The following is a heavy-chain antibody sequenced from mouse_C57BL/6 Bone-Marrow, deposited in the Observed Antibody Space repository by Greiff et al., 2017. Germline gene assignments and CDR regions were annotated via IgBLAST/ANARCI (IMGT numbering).Heavy chain of an antibody. Sequence: EVMLVESGGGLVKPGGSLKLSCAASGFTFSDYGMHWVRQAPEKGLEWVAYISSGSSTIYYEGTVKGRFHIDRANAKNTLFLQMSSTRSEDTAMYYCARRGKVVAFYDMDYWGQGTSVTVSS. J-gene: IGHJ4*01. CDR1: GFTFSDYG. CDR2: ISSGSSTI. V-gene: IGHV5-17*01. D-gene: IGHD1-1*01. CDR3: ARRGKVVAFYDMDY.